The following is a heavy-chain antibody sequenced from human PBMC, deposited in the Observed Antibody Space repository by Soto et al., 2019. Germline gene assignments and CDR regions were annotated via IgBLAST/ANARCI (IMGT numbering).Heavy chain of an antibody. D-gene: IGHD3-9*01. CDR1: GGSISTSNW. CDR2: VYHSGDT. V-gene: IGHV4-4*02. CDR3: ARSRYFDWLPLDS. Sequence: SETLSLTCAVSGGSISTSNWWAWVRQSPGNGLEWLGEVYHSGDTNYNPSLKSRVTVSVDYPKNQFSLKLTSVIAADTAVYFCARSRYFDWLPLDSWGQGTLVTVSS. J-gene: IGHJ4*02.